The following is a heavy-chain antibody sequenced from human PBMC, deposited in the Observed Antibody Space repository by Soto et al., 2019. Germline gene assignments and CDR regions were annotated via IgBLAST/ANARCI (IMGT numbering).Heavy chain of an antibody. CDR2: ISWNSGSI. CDR1: GFTFDDYA. D-gene: IGHD3-22*01. Sequence: SLRLSCAASGFTFDDYAMHWVRQAPGKGLEWVSGISWNSGSIGYADSVKGRFTISRGNAKNSLYLQMNSLRAEDTALYYCAKGGFAYYDSSGPSDYWGQGTLVTVSS. V-gene: IGHV3-9*01. J-gene: IGHJ4*02. CDR3: AKGGFAYYDSSGPSDY.